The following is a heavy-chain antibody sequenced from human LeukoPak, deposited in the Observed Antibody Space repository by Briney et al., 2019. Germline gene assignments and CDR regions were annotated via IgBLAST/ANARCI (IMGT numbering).Heavy chain of an antibody. CDR1: GGSISSYY. D-gene: IGHD4-11*01. CDR2: IYISGST. CDR3: ARVYTYYYYYMDV. Sequence: SETLSLTCTVSGGSISSYYWSWIRQPAGKGLEWIGRIYISGSTNYNPSLKSRVTISVDTSKNQFSLRLSSVTAADTAVYYCARVYTYYYYYMDVWGEGTTVTVSS. J-gene: IGHJ6*03. V-gene: IGHV4-4*07.